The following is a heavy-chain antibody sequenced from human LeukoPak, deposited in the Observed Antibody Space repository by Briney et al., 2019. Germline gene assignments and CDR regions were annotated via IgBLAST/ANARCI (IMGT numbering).Heavy chain of an antibody. CDR3: ARRRGYSHHPDDWYFDF. J-gene: IGHJ2*01. Sequence: ASVRVSCKGSGYTFISYDINWVRQGPGQGLEWMGWMNPSSGNTGSAQKFQGRATMTRDTAISTAYMELSSLRSEDTAVYYCARRRGYSHHPDDWYFDFWGRGTLVTVSS. CDR1: GYTFISYD. V-gene: IGHV1-8*01. CDR2: MNPSSGNT. D-gene: IGHD5-12*01.